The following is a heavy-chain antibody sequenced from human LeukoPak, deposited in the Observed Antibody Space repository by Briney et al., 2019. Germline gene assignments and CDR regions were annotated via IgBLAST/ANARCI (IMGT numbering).Heavy chain of an antibody. J-gene: IGHJ6*02. V-gene: IGHV3-48*03. Sequence: GRSLRLSCAASGFTFSSYEIHWVRQAPGKGLEWVSKIGGIGSIMYADSVKGRFTISTDSAKSSVYLQMNSLRAEDTAVYYCAKGFGLSRYGTDVWGQGTTVTVSS. CDR2: IGGIGSIM. CDR3: AKGFGLSRYGTDV. D-gene: IGHD3-16*01. CDR1: GFTFSSYE.